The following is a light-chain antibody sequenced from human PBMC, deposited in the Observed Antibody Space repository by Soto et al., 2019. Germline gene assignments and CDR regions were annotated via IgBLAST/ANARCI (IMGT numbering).Light chain of an antibody. CDR1: QFMSVW. V-gene: IGKV1-5*01. J-gene: IGKJ1*01. CDR2: DAS. CDR3: QHYNSYSEA. Sequence: DIQMTQSPSTLSASVGDRVTITCRASQFMSVWLAWYQQKPGKAPKLLIYDASSLESGVPSRFSGSGSGTEFTLTISSLQPDDFATYYCQHYNSYSEAFGQGTKVDIK.